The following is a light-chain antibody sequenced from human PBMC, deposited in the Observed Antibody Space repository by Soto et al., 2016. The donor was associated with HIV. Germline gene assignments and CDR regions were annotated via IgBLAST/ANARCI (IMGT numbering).Light chain of an antibody. J-gene: IGKJ2*01. CDR2: AAS. V-gene: IGKV1-8*01. Sequence: AIRMTQSPSSFSASTGDRATITCRASQGISSYLAWFQQKPGKAPQLLIYAASTSQSGVPSRFSGSGSGTDFTLTISCLQSEDFATYYCQQYHSYPYTFGQGTKLEIK. CDR3: QQYHSYPYT. CDR1: QGISSY.